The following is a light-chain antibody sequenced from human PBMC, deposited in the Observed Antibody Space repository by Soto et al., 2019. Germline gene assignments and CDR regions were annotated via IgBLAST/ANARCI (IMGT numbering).Light chain of an antibody. V-gene: IGKV1-33*01. CDR2: DAS. Sequence: DIQMTQSPSSLSASVGDRVTITCQSSQDISNYLNWYQQKPGKAPKLLIYDASNLETGVPSRFSGSGFGTDFTFTISSLQPEDIATYYCQQYDNLPPLFGQGTKLEIK. CDR1: QDISNY. CDR3: QQYDNLPPL. J-gene: IGKJ2*01.